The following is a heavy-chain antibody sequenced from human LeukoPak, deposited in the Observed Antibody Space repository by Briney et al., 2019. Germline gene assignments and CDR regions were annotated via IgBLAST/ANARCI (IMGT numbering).Heavy chain of an antibody. Sequence: ASVKVSCKASGYTFTGYYMHWVRQAPGQGLEWMGWIKPNSGDTNYAQKFQGRVTMTRDTSISTAYMELSRLGSDDTAVYYCARGVPPSYSSAWYVNYWGQGALVTVSS. CDR3: ARGVPPSYSSAWYVNY. D-gene: IGHD6-19*01. CDR1: GYTFTGYY. J-gene: IGHJ4*02. V-gene: IGHV1-2*02. CDR2: IKPNSGDT.